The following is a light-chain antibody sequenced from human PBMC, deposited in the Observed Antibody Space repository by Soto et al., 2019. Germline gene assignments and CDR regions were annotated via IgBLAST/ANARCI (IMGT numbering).Light chain of an antibody. CDR1: QSVSSNY. CDR3: QQCGSSRRT. J-gene: IGKJ1*01. CDR2: GAS. Sequence: EIVLTQSPGTLSLSPGERATLSCRASQSVSSNYLAWYQQRPGQAPRLLIYGASTRATGTPDRISGSGSGTDFTLTISRLEPEDFAVYYCQQCGSSRRTFGQGTKVDIK. V-gene: IGKV3-20*01.